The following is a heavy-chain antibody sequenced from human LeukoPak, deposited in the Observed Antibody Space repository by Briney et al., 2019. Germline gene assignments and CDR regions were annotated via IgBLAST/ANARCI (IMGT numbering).Heavy chain of an antibody. CDR1: GYSISSGYY. J-gene: IGHJ4*02. Sequence: SETLSLTCTVSGYSISSGYYWGWIRQPPGKGLEWIGSIYHSGSTYYNPSLKSRVTISVDTSKNQFSLKLSSVTAADTAVYYCAREGYDSSGYYGLLDYWGQGTLVTVSS. V-gene: IGHV4-38-2*02. CDR3: AREGYDSSGYYGLLDY. D-gene: IGHD3-22*01. CDR2: IYHSGST.